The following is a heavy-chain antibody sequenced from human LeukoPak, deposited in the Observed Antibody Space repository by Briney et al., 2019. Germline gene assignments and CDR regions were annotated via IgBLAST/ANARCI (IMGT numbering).Heavy chain of an antibody. CDR1: GGSFSGYY. J-gene: IGHJ3*02. CDR3: ARGGAGNAFDI. Sequence: SETLSLTCAVYGGSFSGYYWSWIRQPPGKGLEWIGEINHSGSTNYNPSLKSRVTISVDTSKNQFSLKLSSVTAADTALYHCARGGAGNAFDIWGQGTMVNVSS. CDR2: INHSGST. V-gene: IGHV4-34*01. D-gene: IGHD1-1*01.